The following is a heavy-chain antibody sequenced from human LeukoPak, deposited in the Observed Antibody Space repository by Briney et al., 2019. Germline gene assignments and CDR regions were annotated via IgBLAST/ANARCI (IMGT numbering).Heavy chain of an antibody. Sequence: ASVKVSCKASGGTFSSYTISWVRQAPGKGLEWVSAISGSGGSTYYADSVKGRFTISRDNSKNTLYLQMNSLRAEDTAVYYCAKGTLRIAVAGTVDYWGQGTLVTVSS. CDR2: ISGSGGST. V-gene: IGHV3-23*01. CDR3: AKGTLRIAVAGTVDY. CDR1: GGTFSSYT. D-gene: IGHD6-19*01. J-gene: IGHJ4*02.